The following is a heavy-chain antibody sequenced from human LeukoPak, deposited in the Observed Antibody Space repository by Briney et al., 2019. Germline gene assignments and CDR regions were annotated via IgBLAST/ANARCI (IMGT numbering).Heavy chain of an antibody. J-gene: IGHJ3*02. D-gene: IGHD6-19*01. CDR2: ISWNSGSI. CDR3: AKVRIAVAGTEAFDI. V-gene: IGHV3-9*01. Sequence: PGGSLRLSCAASGFTFDVYAMHWVRQAPGKGLEWVSGISWNSGSIGYADSVKGRFTISRDNAKNSLYLQMNSLRAEDTALYYCAKVRIAVAGTEAFDIWGQGTMVTVSS. CDR1: GFTFDVYA.